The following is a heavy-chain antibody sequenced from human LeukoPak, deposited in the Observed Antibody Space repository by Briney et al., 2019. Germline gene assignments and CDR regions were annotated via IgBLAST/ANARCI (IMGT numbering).Heavy chain of an antibody. CDR3: VKDSAGESSDWLDS. J-gene: IGHJ5*01. CDR2: ISWNSGSI. V-gene: IGHV3-9*01. CDR1: GFTFDDYA. D-gene: IGHD6-19*01. Sequence: GRSLRLSCAASGFTFDDYAMHRVRQAPGKGLEWVSGISWNSGSIGYADSVKGRFTVSRDNARNSLHLQMNSLRIEDTALYFCVKDSAGESSDWLDSWGQGTLVTIAS.